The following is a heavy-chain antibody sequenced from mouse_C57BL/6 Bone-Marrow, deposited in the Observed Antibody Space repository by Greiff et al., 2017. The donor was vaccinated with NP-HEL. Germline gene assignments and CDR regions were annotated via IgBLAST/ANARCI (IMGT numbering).Heavy chain of an antibody. V-gene: IGHV7-3*01. CDR1: GFTFTDYY. Sequence: EVMLVESGGGLVQPGGSLSLSCAASGFTFTDYYMSWVRQPPGKALEWLGFIRNKANGYTTEYSASVKGRFTLSSDNSQSIVYLQMDARRAEDSAAYYCARYGGGFAYWGQGTLVTVSA. CDR3: ARYGGGFAY. J-gene: IGHJ3*01. CDR2: IRNKANGYTT.